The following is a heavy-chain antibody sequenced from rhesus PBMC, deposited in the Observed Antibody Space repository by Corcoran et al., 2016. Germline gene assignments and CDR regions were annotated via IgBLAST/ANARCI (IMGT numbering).Heavy chain of an antibody. V-gene: IGHV4-80*01. J-gene: IGHJ4*01. Sequence: QVQLQESGPGLVKPSETLSLTCAVSGGSFSSYWWSWIRQPPGKGLEWIGAINGDSGGTSYSASLKGRVTVSKDGSKTQFSLKLRSGTAAYTAVYYCTRYAEYSNYRLDYWGQGVLVTVSS. CDR3: TRYAEYSNYRLDY. D-gene: IGHD4-23*01. CDR1: GGSFSSYW. CDR2: INGDSGGT.